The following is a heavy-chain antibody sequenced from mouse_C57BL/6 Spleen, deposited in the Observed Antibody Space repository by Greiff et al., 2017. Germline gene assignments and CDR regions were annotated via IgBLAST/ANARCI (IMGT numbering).Heavy chain of an antibody. Sequence: EVKLVESGGGLVQSGRSLRLSCATSGFTFSDFYMEWVRQAPGKGLEWIAASRNKANDYTTEYSASVKGRFIVSRDTSQSILYLQMNALRAEDTAIYYCARDALYGYDAGYAMDDWGQGTSVTVSS. CDR3: ARDALYGYDAGYAMDD. J-gene: IGHJ4*01. V-gene: IGHV7-1*01. CDR1: GFTFSDFY. CDR2: SRNKANDYTT. D-gene: IGHD2-2*01.